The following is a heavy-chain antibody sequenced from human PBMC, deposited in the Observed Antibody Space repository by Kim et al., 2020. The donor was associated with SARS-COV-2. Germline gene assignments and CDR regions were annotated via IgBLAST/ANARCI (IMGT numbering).Heavy chain of an antibody. CDR2: ISYSGIT. Sequence: SETLSLTCTVSGGSISTSSYYWGWIRQPPGKGLEWIGSISYSGITYYNPSLKSRVTISVDTSKNQFSLKLSSVTAADTAVYYCASLAVAAHDYWGQGTLVTVSS. J-gene: IGHJ4*02. D-gene: IGHD6-19*01. CDR1: GGSISTSSYY. CDR3: ASLAVAAHDY. V-gene: IGHV4-39*07.